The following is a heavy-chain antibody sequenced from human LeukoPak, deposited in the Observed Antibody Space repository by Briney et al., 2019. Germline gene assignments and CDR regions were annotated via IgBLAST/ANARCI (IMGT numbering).Heavy chain of an antibody. Sequence: KPSETLSLTCTVAGGSIRSGDNYWSWLRQPPGKGLEWIGYIYYSGSTNYNPSLKSRVTISVDTSKNQFSLKLSSVTAAGTAVYYCARQIRFLEWFTGWFDPWGQGTLVTVSS. D-gene: IGHD3-3*01. J-gene: IGHJ5*02. CDR1: GGSIRSGDNY. CDR3: ARQIRFLEWFTGWFDP. V-gene: IGHV4-61*08. CDR2: IYYSGST.